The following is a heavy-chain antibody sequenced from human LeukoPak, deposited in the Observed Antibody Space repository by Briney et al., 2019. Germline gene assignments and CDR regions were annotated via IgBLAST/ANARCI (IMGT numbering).Heavy chain of an antibody. J-gene: IGHJ5*02. CDR2: INHSGST. CDR1: GGSVSSGSYY. V-gene: IGHV4-39*07. D-gene: IGHD3-22*01. Sequence: SETLSLTCTVSGGSVSSGSYYWSWIRQPPGKGLEWIGEINHSGSTNYNPSLKSRVTISVDTSKNQFSLKLSSVTAADTAVYYCARLSSGYYWFDPWGQGTLVTVSS. CDR3: ARLSSGYYWFDP.